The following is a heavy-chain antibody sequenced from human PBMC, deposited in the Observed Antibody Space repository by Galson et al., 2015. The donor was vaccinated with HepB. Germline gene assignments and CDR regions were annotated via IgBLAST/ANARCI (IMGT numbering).Heavy chain of an antibody. Sequence: SLRLSCAASGFIFSDYYMSWIRQAPGKGLEWISYISIDANSILYADPVKGRFTISRDNAKNSLYLQMNNLRAEDTAVYYCARSSLGWFDPWGQGTLVTVSS. J-gene: IGHJ5*02. CDR2: ISIDANSI. V-gene: IGHV3-11*01. D-gene: IGHD3-3*02. CDR1: GFIFSDYY. CDR3: ARSSLGWFDP.